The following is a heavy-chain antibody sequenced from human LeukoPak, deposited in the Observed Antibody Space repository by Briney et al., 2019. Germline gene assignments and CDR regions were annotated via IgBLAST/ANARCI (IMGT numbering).Heavy chain of an antibody. V-gene: IGHV4-30-4*01. D-gene: IGHD3-10*01. J-gene: IGHJ4*02. CDR3: ARASYYYGSGSHDY. CDR1: GGSISSGDYY. Sequence: SQTLSLTCTVSGGSISSGDYYWSWIRQPTGKGLEWIGYIYYSGSTYYNPSLKSRVTISVDTSKNQFSLKLSSVTAADTAVYYCARASYYYGSGSHDYWGQGTLVTVSS. CDR2: IYYSGST.